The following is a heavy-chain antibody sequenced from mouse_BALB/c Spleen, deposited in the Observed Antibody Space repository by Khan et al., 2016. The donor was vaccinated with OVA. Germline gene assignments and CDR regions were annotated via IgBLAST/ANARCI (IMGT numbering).Heavy chain of an antibody. J-gene: IGHJ4*01. Sequence: EVELVESGPGLVKPSQSLSLTCTVTGYSITSDYAWNWIRQFPGNKLEWMGYISSSGSTNYNPDLKSRISITRDKSKNQFFLQLNSVTTEDTATFYCARDGTRYNYAMDYWGQGTSVTVSS. CDR3: ARDGTRYNYAMDY. CDR2: ISSSGST. V-gene: IGHV3-2*02. CDR1: GYSITSDYA. D-gene: IGHD2-1*01.